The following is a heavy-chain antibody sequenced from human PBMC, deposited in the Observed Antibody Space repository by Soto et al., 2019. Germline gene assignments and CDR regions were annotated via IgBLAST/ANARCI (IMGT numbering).Heavy chain of an antibody. J-gene: IGHJ6*02. Sequence: QVQLVQSGAEVKKPGSSVKVSCKASGGTFSSYAISWVRQAPGQGLEWMGGIIPIFGTANYAQKFQGRVTITADESTSTAYMELSSLRSEDTAVYYCARERVPAAPAVYYYYYGMDVWGQGTTVTVSS. V-gene: IGHV1-69*01. CDR3: ARERVPAAPAVYYYYYGMDV. CDR2: IIPIFGTA. D-gene: IGHD2-2*01. CDR1: GGTFSSYA.